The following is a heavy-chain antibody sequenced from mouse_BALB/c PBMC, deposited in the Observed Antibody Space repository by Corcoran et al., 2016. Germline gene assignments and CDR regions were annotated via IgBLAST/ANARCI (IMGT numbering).Heavy chain of an antibody. V-gene: IGHV1S136*01. D-gene: IGHD2-10*02. CDR2: INPYNDGT. J-gene: IGHJ3*01. Sequence: EVQLQQSGPELVKPGASVQMSCKASGYTFTSYVMHWVKQKPGQGLEWIGYINPYNDGTKYNEKFKGKATLTSDKSSSTAYMELSSLTSDDSAVYSCACMVKAYWGQGTLVTVSA. CDR3: ACMVKAY. CDR1: GYTFTSYV.